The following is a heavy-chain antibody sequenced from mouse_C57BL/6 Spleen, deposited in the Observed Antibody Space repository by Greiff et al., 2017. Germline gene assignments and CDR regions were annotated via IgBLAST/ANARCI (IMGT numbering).Heavy chain of an antibody. J-gene: IGHJ3*01. CDR1: GFTFSSYG. Sequence: EVQVVESGGDLVKPGGSLKLSCAASGFTFSSYGMSWVRQTPDKRLEWVATISSGGSYTYYPDSVKGRFTISRDKAKNTLYLQMSRLKSEDTAMYCGARLRQLRPAWFAYWGQGTLVTVSA. CDR3: ARLRQLRPAWFAY. CDR2: ISSGGSYT. D-gene: IGHD3-2*02. V-gene: IGHV5-6*01.